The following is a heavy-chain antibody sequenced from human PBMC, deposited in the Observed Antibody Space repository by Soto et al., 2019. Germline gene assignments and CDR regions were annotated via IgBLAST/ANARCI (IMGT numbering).Heavy chain of an antibody. CDR2: ISSNGGST. CDR1: GVTFSSYA. V-gene: IGHV3-64*01. Sequence: GGTLRLSCAASGVTFSSYAMHWVRQAPRQGLEYVSAISSNGGSTYYANSVKGRFTISRDNSKNTLYLQMGSLRAEDMAVYYCARDMVRGVILRRYGMDVWGQGTTVTVSS. D-gene: IGHD3-10*01. CDR3: ARDMVRGVILRRYGMDV. J-gene: IGHJ6*02.